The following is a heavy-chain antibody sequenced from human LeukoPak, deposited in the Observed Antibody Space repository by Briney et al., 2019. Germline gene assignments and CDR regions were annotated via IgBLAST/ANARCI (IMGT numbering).Heavy chain of an antibody. CDR2: ISAYNGNT. Sequence: ASVKVSCKASGYTFTSYGISWVRQAPEQGLEWMGWISAYNGNTNYAQTLQGRVTMTTDTSTSTAYMELRSLRSDDTAVYYCARGGNTVTTTVSPFDYWGQGTLVTVSS. CDR1: GYTFTSYG. CDR3: ARGGNTVTTTVSPFDY. D-gene: IGHD4-17*01. V-gene: IGHV1-18*04. J-gene: IGHJ4*02.